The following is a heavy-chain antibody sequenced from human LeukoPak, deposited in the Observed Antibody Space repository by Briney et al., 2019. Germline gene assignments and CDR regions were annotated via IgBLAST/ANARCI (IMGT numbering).Heavy chain of an antibody. CDR1: GFTFSSYE. D-gene: IGHD3-22*01. CDR2: ITRDASTI. Sequence: GGSLRLSCAVSGFTFSSYEMNWVRQAPGKGLEWVSYITRDASTIYYADSVKGRFTISRDNAKNSLYLRMNSLRAEDTAVYYCARGHSIGYYNWFDPWGQGTLVTVPS. V-gene: IGHV3-48*03. CDR3: ARGHSIGYYNWFDP. J-gene: IGHJ5*02.